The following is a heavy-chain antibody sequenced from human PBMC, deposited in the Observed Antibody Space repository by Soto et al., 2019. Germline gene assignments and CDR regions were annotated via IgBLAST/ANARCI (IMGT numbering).Heavy chain of an antibody. CDR1: GGSISSGDYY. J-gene: IGHJ3*02. CDR2: IYYSGST. Sequence: QVQLQESGPGLVKPSQTLSLTCTVSGGSISSGDYYWSWIRQPPGKGLEWIGYIYYSGSTYYNPSLKSRVTISVDTAKIQFSLKLSSVAAADTAVYYCARVPFDYGGNYHAFDIWGQGKMVTVSS. V-gene: IGHV4-30-4*01. CDR3: ARVPFDYGGNYHAFDI. D-gene: IGHD4-17*01.